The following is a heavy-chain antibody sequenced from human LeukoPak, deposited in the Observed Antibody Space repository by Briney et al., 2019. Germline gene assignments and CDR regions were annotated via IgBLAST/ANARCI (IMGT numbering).Heavy chain of an antibody. J-gene: IGHJ4*02. CDR2: IFYTGNT. CDR3: ARHPDSGSYLLFDY. Sequence: PSETLSLTCTVSGGSISSGDYYWSWIRQSPGKGLEWIGYIFYTGNTYSTPSLRSRVTISVDTSKNQFSLKLSSVTAADTAVYYCARHPDSGSYLLFDYWGQGTLVTVSS. CDR1: GGSISSGDYY. V-gene: IGHV4-30-4*08. D-gene: IGHD1-26*01.